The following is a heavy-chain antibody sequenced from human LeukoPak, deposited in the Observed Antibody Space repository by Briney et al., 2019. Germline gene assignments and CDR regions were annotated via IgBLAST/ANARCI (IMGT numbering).Heavy chain of an antibody. V-gene: IGHV4-34*01. Sequence: PSETLSLTCAVFGGSFSGYYWTWIRQPPGKGLEWIGEINHSGSTNYNPSLKSRVTISVDTSKNQFSLKLSSVIAADTAVYYCARVGMFTGNSAYWGQGTLVTVSS. D-gene: IGHD3-9*01. CDR3: ARVGMFTGNSAY. J-gene: IGHJ4*02. CDR1: GGSFSGYY. CDR2: INHSGST.